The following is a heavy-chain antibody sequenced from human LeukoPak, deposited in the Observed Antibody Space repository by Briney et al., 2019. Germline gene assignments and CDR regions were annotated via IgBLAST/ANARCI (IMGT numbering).Heavy chain of an antibody. V-gene: IGHV1-69*05. CDR1: GGTFSSYA. CDR3: ARAIVGATQFDY. D-gene: IGHD1-26*01. J-gene: IGHJ4*02. CDR2: IIPIFGTA. Sequence: SVKVSCKASGGTFSSYAISWVRQAPGQGLEWMGGIIPIFGTANYAQKFQGRVTITTDESTSTAYMELSSLRSEDTAVYYCARAIVGATQFDYWGQGTLVTVSS.